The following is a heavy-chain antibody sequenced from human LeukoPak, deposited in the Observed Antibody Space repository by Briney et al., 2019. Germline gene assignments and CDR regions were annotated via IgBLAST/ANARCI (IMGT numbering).Heavy chain of an antibody. Sequence: ASVKVSCKASGYTFSSYDINWVRQATGQGPECMGWMNPNSGNTGNAQKFQGRVTMTRNTSISTAYLELSSLRSEDTAVYFCARRADYYDSSAYYYWGQGTLVTVSS. D-gene: IGHD3-22*01. CDR1: GYTFSSYD. J-gene: IGHJ4*02. CDR2: MNPNSGNT. V-gene: IGHV1-8*01. CDR3: ARRADYYDSSAYYY.